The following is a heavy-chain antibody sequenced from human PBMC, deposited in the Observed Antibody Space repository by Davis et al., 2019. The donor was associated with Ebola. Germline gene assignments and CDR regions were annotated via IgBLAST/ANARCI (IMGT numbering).Heavy chain of an antibody. J-gene: IGHJ4*02. CDR2: TYYNSEWYF. CDR3: ARGWLKSGLPY. D-gene: IGHD5-24*01. CDR1: VDSASNSGAA. Sequence: HSQTLSLTCAISVDSASNSGAAWNWIRLYPSRGLEWLGRTYYNSEWYFDYAPSVRSRIIITSDTSTNQFSLQLSSVTPEDTAVYYCARGWLKSGLPYWGQGTLGTVSS. V-gene: IGHV6-1*01.